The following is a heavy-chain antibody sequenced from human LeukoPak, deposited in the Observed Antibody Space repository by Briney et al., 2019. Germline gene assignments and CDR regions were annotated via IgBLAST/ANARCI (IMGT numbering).Heavy chain of an antibody. Sequence: PGGSLRLSCAASGFTFSSHAMNWVRQAPGKGLEWVSYISISSSPVYYADSVKGRFTISRDNAKNSLYLQMNSLRAEDTAIYYCARDNLAAAGDDNFDIWGQGTMVTVSS. CDR3: ARDNLAAAGDDNFDI. CDR1: GFTFSSHA. CDR2: ISISSSPV. D-gene: IGHD6-13*01. J-gene: IGHJ3*02. V-gene: IGHV3-48*04.